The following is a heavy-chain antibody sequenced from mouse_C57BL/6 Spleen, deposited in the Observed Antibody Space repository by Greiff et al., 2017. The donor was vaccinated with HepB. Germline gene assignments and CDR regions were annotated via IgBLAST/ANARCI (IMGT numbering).Heavy chain of an antibody. D-gene: IGHD1-1*01. CDR2: IRSKSSNYAT. V-gene: IGHV10-3*01. Sequence: EVQLVESGGGLVQPKGSLKLSCAASGFTFNTYAMHWVRQAPGKGLEWVARIRSKSSNYATYYADSVKDRLTISRDDPQSMLYLQMNNLKTEDTAMYYWVREAPPYYYGSTSFDYWGQCTTLTVSS. CDR3: VREAPPYYYGSTSFDY. J-gene: IGHJ2*01. CDR1: GFTFNTYA.